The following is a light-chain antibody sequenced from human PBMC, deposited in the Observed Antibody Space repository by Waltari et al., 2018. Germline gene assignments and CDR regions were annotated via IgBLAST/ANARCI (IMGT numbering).Light chain of an antibody. J-gene: IGLJ3*02. Sequence: QSVLTQPPSVSGTPGQRVTISCSGSTSNIGSNSVNWYQQLPGTAPKLLIYNNNQGPSGVPDRFSASKSGTSASLAISGLRSEDEADYYCASWDDSLSVGVFGGGTKLTVL. CDR3: ASWDDSLSVGV. CDR2: NNN. V-gene: IGLV1-47*02. CDR1: TSNIGSNS.